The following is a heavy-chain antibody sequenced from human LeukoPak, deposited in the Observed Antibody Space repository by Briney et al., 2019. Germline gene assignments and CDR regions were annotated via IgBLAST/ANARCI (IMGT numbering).Heavy chain of an antibody. D-gene: IGHD6-13*01. CDR2: IYTSGST. J-gene: IGHJ4*02. CDR3: ARVSIAAAGTGVDY. Sequence: SQTLSLTCTVSGGSISSGSYYWSWIRQPAGKGLEWLGRIYTSGSTNYNPSLKSRVTISVDTSKNQFSLKLSSVTAADTAVYYCARVSIAAAGTGVDYWGQGTLVTVSS. CDR1: GGSISSGSYY. V-gene: IGHV4-61*02.